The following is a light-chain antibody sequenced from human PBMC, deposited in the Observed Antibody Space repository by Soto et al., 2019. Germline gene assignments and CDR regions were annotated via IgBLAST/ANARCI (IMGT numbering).Light chain of an antibody. CDR3: ATWDDSLSCVA. CDR2: RND. J-gene: IGLJ2*01. CDR1: RSNIGRIW. V-gene: IGLV1-47*01. Sequence: QSVLIQPPSASGTPGQRVTISCSGGRSNIGRIWMYWYHQVPGLAPKLLILRNDQRPPGVPDRFSASKSGTSASLVISGLRSEDGGDYYCATWDDSLSCVAFGGGTKVTVL.